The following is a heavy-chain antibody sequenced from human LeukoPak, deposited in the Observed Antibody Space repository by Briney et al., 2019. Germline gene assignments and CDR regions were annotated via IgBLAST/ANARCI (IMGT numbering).Heavy chain of an antibody. J-gene: IGHJ5*02. CDR3: ARQGWDTVTTIGWFDP. CDR2: IYYSGST. Sequence: SETLSLTCTVSGGSISSYYWSWIRQPPGKGLEWIGYIYYSGSTNYNPSLKSRVTISVDTSKNQFSLKLSSVAAADTAVYYCARQGWDTVTTIGWFDPWGQGTLVTVSS. D-gene: IGHD4-17*01. CDR1: GGSISSYY. V-gene: IGHV4-59*08.